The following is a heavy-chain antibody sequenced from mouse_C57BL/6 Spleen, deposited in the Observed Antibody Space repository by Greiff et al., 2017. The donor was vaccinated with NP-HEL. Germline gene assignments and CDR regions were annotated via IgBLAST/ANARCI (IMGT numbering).Heavy chain of an antibody. J-gene: IGHJ1*03. CDR3: AGYSNYVWYFDV. CDR2: IYPGSGST. CDR1: GYTFTSYW. V-gene: IGHV1-55*01. D-gene: IGHD2-5*01. Sequence: QVQLQQPGAELVKPGASVKMSCKASGYTFTSYWITWVKQRPGQGLEWIGDIYPGSGSTNYNEKFKSKATLTVDTSSSTAYMQLSSLTSEDSAVYYCAGYSNYVWYFDVWGTGTTVTVSS.